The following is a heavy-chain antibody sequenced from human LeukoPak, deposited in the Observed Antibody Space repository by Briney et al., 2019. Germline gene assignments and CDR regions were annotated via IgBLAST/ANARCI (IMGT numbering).Heavy chain of an antibody. CDR1: GFTFSTYA. Sequence: GWSLRLSCAASGFTFSTYAMRWVRQAPGKGLEWVSSISGSGDATYYADSVKGRFTISRDNSKNTLYLQMNSLRAEDTAVYYCADSNYWYPNDYWGQGTLVTVSS. CDR3: ADSNYWYPNDY. D-gene: IGHD4-11*01. V-gene: IGHV3-23*01. CDR2: ISGSGDAT. J-gene: IGHJ4*02.